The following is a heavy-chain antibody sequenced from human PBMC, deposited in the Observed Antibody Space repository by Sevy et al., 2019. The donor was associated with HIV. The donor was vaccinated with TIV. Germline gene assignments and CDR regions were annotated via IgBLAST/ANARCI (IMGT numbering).Heavy chain of an antibody. D-gene: IGHD2-21*01. V-gene: IGHV3-23*01. CDR3: AKIATPFDY. CDR2: ISCSGNSK. J-gene: IGHJ4*02. Sequence: GGSLRLSCAASGFTFSTYAMSWVRQAPGKGLEGGSAISCSGNSKYYANSVKGRFTISRDNTKNTLYLQMNSMRVEDTAVYYCAKIATPFDYWGQGTMVTVSS. CDR1: GFTFSTYA.